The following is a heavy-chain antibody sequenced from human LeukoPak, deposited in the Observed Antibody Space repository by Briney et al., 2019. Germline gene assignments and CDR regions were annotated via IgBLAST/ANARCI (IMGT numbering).Heavy chain of an antibody. Sequence: SETLSLTSIVAPGSTAGYYGSWIRQPPGKGLEWIGYIYNRGDTNYNPSLKSRVTMSVDTSKNQFSLNLTSVTPADWGVYYCAGHDYFGSGSYRWGPGTLLTVSS. J-gene: IGHJ4*02. D-gene: IGHD3-10*01. CDR2: IYNRGDT. V-gene: IGHV4-59*08. CDR3: AGHDYFGSGSYR. CDR1: PGSTAGYY.